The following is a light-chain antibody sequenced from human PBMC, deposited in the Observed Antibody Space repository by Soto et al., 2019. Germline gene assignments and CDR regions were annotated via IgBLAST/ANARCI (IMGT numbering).Light chain of an antibody. J-gene: IGKJ2*01. V-gene: IGKV3-15*01. CDR2: TAS. Sequence: EIGMTQSPATLSVSPGERVTLSCRASESVSSTLAWYQQKPGQAPTLLIYTASTRATSIPARFSGSGSVTEFTSPIRSLQSEDVAVYHCHQFNIWPYTFGQGDKLEI. CDR3: HQFNIWPYT. CDR1: ESVSST.